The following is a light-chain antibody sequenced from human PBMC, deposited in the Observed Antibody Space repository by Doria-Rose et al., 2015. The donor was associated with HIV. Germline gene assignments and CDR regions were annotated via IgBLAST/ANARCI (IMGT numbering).Light chain of an antibody. J-gene: IGKJ3*01. CDR2: WAS. V-gene: IGKV4-1*01. Sequence: DIRVTQSPESLGMSLGERATLNCKSNQSLLYTSKNYLAWYQQKPGQPPKLLIYWASTRQSGVPARFSGSGSGADFTLTISSLEAEDVAVYYCQQHYDTPSFGPGTTADIK. CDR3: QQHYDTPS. CDR1: QSLLYTSKNY.